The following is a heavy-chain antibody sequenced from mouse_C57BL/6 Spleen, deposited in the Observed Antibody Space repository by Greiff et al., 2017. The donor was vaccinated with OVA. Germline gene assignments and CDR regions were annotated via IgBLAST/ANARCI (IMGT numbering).Heavy chain of an antibody. CDR3: ARPNDGYYGWFAY. Sequence: QVQLQQPGAELVKPGASVKMSCKASGYTFTSYWITWVKQRPGQGLEWIGDIYPGSGSTNYNEKFKSKATLTVDTSSSTAYMQLSSLTSEDSAVYYGARPNDGYYGWFAYWGQGTLVTVSA. V-gene: IGHV1-55*01. CDR1: GYTFTSYW. CDR2: IYPGSGST. J-gene: IGHJ3*01. D-gene: IGHD2-3*01.